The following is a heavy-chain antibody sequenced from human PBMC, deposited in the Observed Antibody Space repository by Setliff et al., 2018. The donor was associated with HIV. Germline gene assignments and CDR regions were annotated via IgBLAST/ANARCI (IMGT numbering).Heavy chain of an antibody. Sequence: SETLSLTCAVYGESLSPYYWSWIRQPPGKGLAWIGEFYGSDTTNYNPSLKGRVTISVDRSKNQLSLNLTSVTAADTAVYYCARDHCGGVCYSPDGFDVWGQGTMVTVSS. CDR2: FYGSDTT. D-gene: IGHD2-21*01. J-gene: IGHJ3*01. CDR1: GESLSPYY. V-gene: IGHV4-34*01. CDR3: ARDHCGGVCYSPDGFDV.